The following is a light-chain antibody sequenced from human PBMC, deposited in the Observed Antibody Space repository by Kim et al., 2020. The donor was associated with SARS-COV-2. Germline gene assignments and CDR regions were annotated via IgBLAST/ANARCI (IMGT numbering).Light chain of an antibody. J-gene: IGLJ2*01. V-gene: IGLV3-19*01. CDR3: NSRDSSGTHPRVV. CDR1: SLRSYY. Sequence: SSELTQDPAVSVALGQTVRITCQGDSLRSYYASWYQQKPGQAPVLVIYGKNNRPSGIPDRFSGSSSGNTASLTITGAQAEDEADYYCNSRDSSGTHPRVV. CDR2: GKN.